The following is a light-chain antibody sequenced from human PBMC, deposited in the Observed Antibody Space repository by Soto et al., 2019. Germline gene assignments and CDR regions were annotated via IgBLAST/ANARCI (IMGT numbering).Light chain of an antibody. CDR1: QSVSNNY. CDR3: QQYGNSPIT. CDR2: GAS. Sequence: EIVLTQPPATLSLSPGERPTLSCRASQSVSNNYLAWYQQKHGQAPRXXIYGASSRATGIPDRFSGTGSETDFTITISRLEPEDFAVFDCQQYGNSPITFGQGTRLEIK. V-gene: IGKV3-20*01. J-gene: IGKJ5*01.